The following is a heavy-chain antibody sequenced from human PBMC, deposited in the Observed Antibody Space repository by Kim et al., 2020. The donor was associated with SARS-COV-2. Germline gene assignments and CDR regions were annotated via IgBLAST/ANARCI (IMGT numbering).Heavy chain of an antibody. CDR1: GFTFSSYS. CDR3: ANHPLYDSSGYDY. Sequence: GGSLRLSCAASGFTFSSYSMNWVRQAPGKGLEWVSSISSSSSYIYYADSVKGRFTISRDNAKNSLYLQMNSLRAEDTAVYYCANHPLYDSSGYDYWGQGTLVTVSS. V-gene: IGHV3-21*01. D-gene: IGHD3-22*01. CDR2: ISSSSSYI. J-gene: IGHJ4*02.